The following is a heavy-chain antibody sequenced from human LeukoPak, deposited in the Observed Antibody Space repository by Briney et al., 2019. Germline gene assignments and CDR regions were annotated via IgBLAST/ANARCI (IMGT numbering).Heavy chain of an antibody. V-gene: IGHV3-23*01. CDR3: AKGSSGYFVDL. J-gene: IGHJ5*02. CDR1: GFIFNSYG. CDR2: ISNDGGGT. D-gene: IGHD3-22*01. Sequence: GGSLRLSCAASGFIFNSYGLIWVRQAPGKGLEWVSAISNDGGGTNYADFVKGRFTISRDNSKNTLFLQMNSLRAEDTALYYCAKGSSGYFVDLWGQGTLVTVSS.